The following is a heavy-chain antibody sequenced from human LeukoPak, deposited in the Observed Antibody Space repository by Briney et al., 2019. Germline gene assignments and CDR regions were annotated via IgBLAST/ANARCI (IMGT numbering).Heavy chain of an antibody. CDR2: VIASGTYT. V-gene: IGHV3-23*01. CDR3: VRNTTDRPYDF. CDR1: GFNFNVFD. J-gene: IGHJ4*02. Sequence: GGSLRLSCAASGFNFNVFDMTWVRQAPGKGLEWLSTVIASGTYTYYAHSVKGRFTISRDNSKNTLHLQMDSLRVEDTAVYFCVRNTTDRPYDFWGQGTLVTVSS. D-gene: IGHD1/OR15-1a*01.